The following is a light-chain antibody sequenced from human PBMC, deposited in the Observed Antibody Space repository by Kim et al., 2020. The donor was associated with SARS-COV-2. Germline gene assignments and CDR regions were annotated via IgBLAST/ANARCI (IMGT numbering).Light chain of an antibody. CDR3: QSYDSSLSGWV. V-gene: IGLV1-40*01. Sequence: QRVTISCTVSGSNIGAGYDVHWYQQLPGTAPKLLIYGNSNRPSGVPDRFSGSKSGTSASLAITGLQAEDEADYYCQSYDSSLSGWVFGGGTQLTVL. J-gene: IGLJ3*02. CDR2: GNS. CDR1: GSNIGAGYD.